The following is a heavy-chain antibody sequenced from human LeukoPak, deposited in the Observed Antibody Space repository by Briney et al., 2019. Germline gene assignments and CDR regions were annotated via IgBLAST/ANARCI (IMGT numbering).Heavy chain of an antibody. D-gene: IGHD4-17*01. CDR1: GFTFDDYA. CDR3: AKDILATVTTDWYFDL. Sequence: GGSLRLSCAASGFTFDDYAMHWVRQAPGKGLEWVSGISWNSGSIGYADSVKGRFTISRDNAKNSLYLQMNSLRAEDTALYYCAKDILATVTTDWYFDLWGRGTLVTVSS. J-gene: IGHJ2*01. V-gene: IGHV3-9*01. CDR2: ISWNSGSI.